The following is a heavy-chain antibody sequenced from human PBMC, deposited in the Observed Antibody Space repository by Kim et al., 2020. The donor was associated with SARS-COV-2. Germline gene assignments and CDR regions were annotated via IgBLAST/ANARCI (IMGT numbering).Heavy chain of an antibody. J-gene: IGHJ6*02. Sequence: GRFTISRENAKNSLYLQMNSLRAGDTAVYYCARGGWSGYKNNYYYYGMDVWGQGTTVTVSS. D-gene: IGHD3-3*01. V-gene: IGHV3-13*01. CDR3: ARGGWSGYKNNYYYYGMDV.